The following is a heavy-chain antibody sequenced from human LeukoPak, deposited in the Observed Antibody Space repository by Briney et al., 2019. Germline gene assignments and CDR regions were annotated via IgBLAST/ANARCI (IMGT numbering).Heavy chain of an antibody. CDR2: ISGSGGSK. Sequence: GGSLRLSCAASGFTFSSYAMSWVRQATGKGLEWVSAISGSGGSKYYADSVKGRFTISRDDSKNTLYLQMNSLRAEDTAVYYCAKELPPPLGATTTLAYWGQGTLVTVSS. CDR3: AKELPPPLGATTTLAY. V-gene: IGHV3-23*01. J-gene: IGHJ4*02. D-gene: IGHD1-26*01. CDR1: GFTFSSYA.